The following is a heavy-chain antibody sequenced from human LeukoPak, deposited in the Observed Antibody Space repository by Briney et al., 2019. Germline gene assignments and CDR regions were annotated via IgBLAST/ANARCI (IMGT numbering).Heavy chain of an antibody. CDR1: GGTFSSYA. Sequence: GASVKVSYKASGGTFSSYAISWVRQAPGQGLEWMGGIIPIFGTANYAQKFQGRVTITADESTSTAYMELSSLRSEDTAVYYCARGGFYGDPASKYYYYGMDVWGKGTTVTVSS. J-gene: IGHJ6*04. D-gene: IGHD4-17*01. V-gene: IGHV1-69*13. CDR2: IIPIFGTA. CDR3: ARGGFYGDPASKYYYYGMDV.